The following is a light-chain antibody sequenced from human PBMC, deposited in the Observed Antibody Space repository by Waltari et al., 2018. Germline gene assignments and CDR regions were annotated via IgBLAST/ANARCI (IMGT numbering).Light chain of an antibody. Sequence: EIVLTQSPGTASLSPGEKVTLACRASQSVGSSSLAWYQQKPGQAPRLVISRASRRATGIPDRCSGSVCGTDFSLTISRREPEDFAVYYCQQHGTLPATFGQGTKVEIK. CDR1: QSVGSSS. CDR2: RAS. V-gene: IGKV3-20*01. CDR3: QQHGTLPAT. J-gene: IGKJ1*01.